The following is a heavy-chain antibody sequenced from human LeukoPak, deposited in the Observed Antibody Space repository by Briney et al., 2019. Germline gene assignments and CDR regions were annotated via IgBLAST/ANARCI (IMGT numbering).Heavy chain of an antibody. CDR2: IYYSGST. CDR3: ARDGYNRDAFDI. Sequence: PSETLSLTCTVSGGSISSGDYYWSWIRQPPGKGLEWIGYIYYSGSTYYNPSLKSRVTISVGTSKNQFSLKLSSVTAADTAVYYCARDGYNRDAFDIWGQGTMVTVSS. D-gene: IGHD5-24*01. CDR1: GGSISSGDYY. J-gene: IGHJ3*02. V-gene: IGHV4-30-4*01.